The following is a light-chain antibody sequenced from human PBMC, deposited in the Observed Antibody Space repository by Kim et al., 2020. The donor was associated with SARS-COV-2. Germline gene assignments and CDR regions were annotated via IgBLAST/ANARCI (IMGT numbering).Light chain of an antibody. CDR3: QSYDSSLSGSEV. V-gene: IGLV1-40*01. J-gene: IGLJ2*01. Sequence: VTFHCPGSSSNIGAGYDVHWYQQLPGPAPKLLIYGNSNRPSGVPDRFSGSKSGTSASLAITGLQAEDEADYYCQSYDSSLSGSEVFGGGTQLTVL. CDR1: SSNIGAGYD. CDR2: GNS.